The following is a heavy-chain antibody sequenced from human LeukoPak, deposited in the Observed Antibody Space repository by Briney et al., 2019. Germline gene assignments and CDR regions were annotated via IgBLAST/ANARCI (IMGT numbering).Heavy chain of an antibody. J-gene: IGHJ6*03. CDR3: ARGKKVAARLYYYYYYMDV. V-gene: IGHV3-53*01. CDR2: IYSGGST. Sequence: GGSLRLSCAASGFTFSSNYMSWVRQAPGKGLEWVSVIYSGGSTYYADSVKGRFTISRDNSKNTLYLQMNSMRAEDTAVYYCARGKKVAARLYYYYYYMDVWGKGTTVTVSS. D-gene: IGHD6-6*01. CDR1: GFTFSSNY.